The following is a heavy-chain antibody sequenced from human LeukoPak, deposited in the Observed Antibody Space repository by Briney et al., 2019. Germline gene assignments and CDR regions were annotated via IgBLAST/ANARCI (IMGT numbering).Heavy chain of an antibody. CDR2: INHSGST. V-gene: IGHV4-34*01. CDR1: GGSFSGYY. J-gene: IGHJ6*02. Sequence: SETLSLTCAVYGGSFSGYYWSWIRQPPGKGLEWLGEINHSGSTNYNPSLKSRVTISVDTSKNQFSLKLSSVTAADTAVYYCARDRARVGATRGSYYYYYGMDVWGQGTTVTVSS. D-gene: IGHD1-26*01. CDR3: ARDRARVGATRGSYYYYYGMDV.